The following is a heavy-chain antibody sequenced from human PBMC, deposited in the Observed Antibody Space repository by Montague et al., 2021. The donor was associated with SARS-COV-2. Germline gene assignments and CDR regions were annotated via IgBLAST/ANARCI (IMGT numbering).Heavy chain of an antibody. Sequence: SETLSLTCIVSGGFISDSYYWAWIRQAPGKGLEWLGSLYRSGSVYSNPSLKSRVSISVDKSKNHFSLRLTSATAAKTAVYYCVRGAEEAHFAMDVWGQGTTVTVSS. CDR3: VRGAEEAHFAMDV. J-gene: IGHJ6*02. V-gene: IGHV4-39*02. CDR2: LYRSGSV. D-gene: IGHD3-10*01. CDR1: GGFISDSYY.